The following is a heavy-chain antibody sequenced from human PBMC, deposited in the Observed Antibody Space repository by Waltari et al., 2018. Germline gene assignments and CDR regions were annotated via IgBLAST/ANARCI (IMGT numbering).Heavy chain of an antibody. CDR3: AGTYYYDSSGSPGAFDI. D-gene: IGHD3-22*01. CDR2: IYSRGST. CDR1: GGSISSYY. V-gene: IGHV4-59*08. J-gene: IGHJ3*02. Sequence: QVQLQESGPGLVKPSETLSLTCTVSGGSISSYYWSWIRQPPGKGLEWIGYIYSRGSTNYTPSPKSRVTISVDTSKTQFSLKLSSVTAADTAVYYCAGTYYYDSSGSPGAFDIWGQGTMVTVSS.